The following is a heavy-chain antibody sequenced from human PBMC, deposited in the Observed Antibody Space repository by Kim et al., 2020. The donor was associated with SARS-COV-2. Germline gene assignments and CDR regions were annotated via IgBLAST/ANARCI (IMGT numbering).Heavy chain of an antibody. V-gene: IGHV1-18*01. CDR3: ARDRGMNTMVRAVILYYYGMDV. CDR2: ISAYNGNT. CDR1: GYTFTSYG. J-gene: IGHJ6*02. D-gene: IGHD3-10*01. Sequence: ASVKVSCKASGYTFTSYGISWVRQAPGQGLEWMGWISAYNGNTNYAQKRQGRVTMTTDTSTSTAYMELRSLRSDDTAVYYCARDRGMNTMVRAVILYYYGMDVWGQGTTVTVSS.